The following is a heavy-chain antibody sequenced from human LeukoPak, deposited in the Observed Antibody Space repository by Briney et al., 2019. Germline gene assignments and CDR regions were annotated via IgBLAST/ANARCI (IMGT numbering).Heavy chain of an antibody. D-gene: IGHD3-10*01. V-gene: IGHV3-30*02. CDR3: AKAYGSGSYHDY. CDR1: GFTFSSYG. J-gene: IGHJ4*02. Sequence: GGSLRLSCAASGFTFSSYGMHWVRQAPGKGLEWVAFIRYDGSDKYYADSVKGRFTISRDNSKNTLYLQMNSLRAEDTSVYYCAKAYGSGSYHDYWGQGTLVTVSS. CDR2: IRYDGSDK.